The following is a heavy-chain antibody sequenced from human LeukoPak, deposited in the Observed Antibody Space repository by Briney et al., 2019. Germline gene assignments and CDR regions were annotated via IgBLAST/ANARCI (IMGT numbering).Heavy chain of an antibody. CDR1: GFTFSSYA. CDR3: AKAWEPVVPAAMGSDY. J-gene: IGHJ4*02. CDR2: ISGSGGST. D-gene: IGHD2-2*01. Sequence: SGGSLRLSCAASGFTFSSYAMSWVRQAPGKGLEWVSAISGSGGSTYYADSVKGRFTISRDNSKNTLYLQMNSLRAEDTAVYYCAKAWEPVVPAAMGSDYWGQGTLVTVSS. V-gene: IGHV3-23*01.